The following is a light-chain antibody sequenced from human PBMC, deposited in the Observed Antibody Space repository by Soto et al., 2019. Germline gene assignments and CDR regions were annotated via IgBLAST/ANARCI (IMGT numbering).Light chain of an antibody. CDR2: EVS. V-gene: IGLV2-14*01. CDR1: SSDVGAYNY. CDR3: SSYISSSTLV. Sequence: QPVLTQPASVSGPPGQSITISCTGTSSDVGAYNYVSWYQQHPGKAPKLMIYEVSNRPSGVSNRFSGSKSGNTASLTISGLQAEDEADYYCSSYISSSTLVFGTGTKVTVL. J-gene: IGLJ1*01.